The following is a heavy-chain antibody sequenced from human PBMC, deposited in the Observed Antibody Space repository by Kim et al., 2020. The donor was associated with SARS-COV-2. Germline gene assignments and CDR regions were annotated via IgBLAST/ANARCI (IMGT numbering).Heavy chain of an antibody. D-gene: IGHD3-10*01. CDR1: GYSFTSYW. Sequence: GESLKISCKGSGYSFTSYWISWVRQMPGKGLEWMGRIDPSDSYTNYSPSFQGHVTISADKSISTAYLQWSSLKASDTAMYYCARQTYGSGSSYYYGMDVWGQGTTVTVSS. V-gene: IGHV5-10-1*01. CDR3: ARQTYGSGSSYYYGMDV. CDR2: IDPSDSYT. J-gene: IGHJ6*02.